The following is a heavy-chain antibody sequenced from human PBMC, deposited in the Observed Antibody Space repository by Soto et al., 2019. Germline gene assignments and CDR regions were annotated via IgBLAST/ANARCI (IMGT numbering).Heavy chain of an antibody. CDR2: ISSSSSYI. CDR1: GFTFSSYS. CDR3: ARDRGDYYYYYMDV. J-gene: IGHJ6*03. Sequence: EVQLVESGGGLVKPGGSLRLSCAASGFTFSSYSMNWVRQAPGKGLEWVSSISSSSSYIYYADSVKGRFTISRDNAKNSLYLQMNSLRAEDRAVYYCARDRGDYYYYYMDVWGKGTTVTVSS. V-gene: IGHV3-21*01.